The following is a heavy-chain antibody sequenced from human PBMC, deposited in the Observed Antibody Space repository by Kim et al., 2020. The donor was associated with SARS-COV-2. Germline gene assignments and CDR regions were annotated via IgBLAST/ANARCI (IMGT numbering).Heavy chain of an antibody. V-gene: IGHV3-23*01. CDR3: AKDYVDGYSSSSGSFDY. D-gene: IGHD6-6*01. CDR1: GFTFSSYA. CDR2: ISGSGGST. Sequence: GGSLRLSCAASGFTFSSYAMSWVRQAPGKGLEWVSAISGSGGSTYYADSVKGRFTISRDNSKNTLYLQMNSLRAEDTAVYYCAKDYVDGYSSSSGSFDYWGQGTLVTVSS. J-gene: IGHJ4*02.